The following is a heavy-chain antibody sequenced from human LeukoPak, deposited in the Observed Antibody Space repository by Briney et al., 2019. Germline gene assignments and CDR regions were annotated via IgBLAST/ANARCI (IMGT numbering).Heavy chain of an antibody. CDR3: AGASISGYYGENYYYYYMDV. Sequence: GGSLRLSCAASGFTFSSYWMSWVRQAPGKGLEWVSSITSSSTYIYYADSVKGRFTISRDNAKNSLYLQMNSLRAEDTAVYYCAGASISGYYGENYYYYYMDVWGKGTTVTVSS. J-gene: IGHJ6*03. D-gene: IGHD3-22*01. CDR1: GFTFSSYW. V-gene: IGHV3-21*01. CDR2: ITSSSTYI.